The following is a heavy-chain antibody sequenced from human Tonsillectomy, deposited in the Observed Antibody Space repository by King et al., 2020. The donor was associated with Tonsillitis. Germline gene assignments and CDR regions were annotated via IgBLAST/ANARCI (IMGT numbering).Heavy chain of an antibody. D-gene: IGHD3-22*01. CDR2: IKQDGSEK. Sequence: VQLVESGGGLVQPGGSLRLSCAASGFTFSSYWVSWVRQAPGKGLEWVANIKQDGSEKYYVDSVKGRFTISRDNAKNSLYLQMNSLRAEDTAVYYCARDVLMIEHKDYYYGMDVWGQGTTVTVSS. V-gene: IGHV3-7*01. J-gene: IGHJ6*02. CDR1: GFTFSSYW. CDR3: ARDVLMIEHKDYYYGMDV.